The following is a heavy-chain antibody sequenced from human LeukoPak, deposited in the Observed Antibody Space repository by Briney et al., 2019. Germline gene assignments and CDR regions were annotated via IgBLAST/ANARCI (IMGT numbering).Heavy chain of an antibody. J-gene: IGHJ4*02. CDR1: GGTFSSYA. V-gene: IGHV1-69*13. CDR3: ARNIQLWFDAAFDY. CDR2: IIPIFGTA. D-gene: IGHD5-18*01. Sequence: ASVKVSCKASGGTFSSYAIGWARQAPGQGLEWMGGIIPIFGTANYAQKFQGRVTITADESTSTAYMELSSLRSEDTAVYYCARNIQLWFDAAFDYWGQGTLVTVSS.